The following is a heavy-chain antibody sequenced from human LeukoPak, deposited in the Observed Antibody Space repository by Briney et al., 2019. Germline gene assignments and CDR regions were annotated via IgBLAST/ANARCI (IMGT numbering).Heavy chain of an antibody. CDR1: GGTFSSYA. J-gene: IGHJ4*02. Sequence: SVKVSCKASGGTFSSYAIGWVRQVPGQGLEWMGGIIPIFGTANYAQKFQGRFTITTDESTNTAYMELSSLRFEDTAVYYCARGDNNGWYSDYWGQGTLVTVSS. CDR3: ARGDNNGWYSDY. D-gene: IGHD6-19*01. V-gene: IGHV1-69*05. CDR2: IIPIFGTA.